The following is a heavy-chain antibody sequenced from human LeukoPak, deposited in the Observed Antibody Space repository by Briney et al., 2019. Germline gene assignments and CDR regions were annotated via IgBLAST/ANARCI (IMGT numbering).Heavy chain of an antibody. CDR2: INSDGSST. J-gene: IGHJ4*02. D-gene: IGHD2-15*01. V-gene: IGHV3-74*01. CDR1: GFTFSSYW. CDR3: ARDPPYCSGGSCYSASYYFDY. Sequence: PGGSLRLSCAASGFTFSSYWMHWVRQAPGKGLVWVSRINSDGSSTSYADSVKGRFTISRDNAKNTLYLQMNSLRAEDTAVYYCARDPPYCSGGSCYSASYYFDYWGQGTLVTVSS.